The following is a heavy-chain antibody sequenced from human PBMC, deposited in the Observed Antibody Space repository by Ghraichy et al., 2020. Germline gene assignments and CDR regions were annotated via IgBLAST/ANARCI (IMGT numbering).Heavy chain of an antibody. CDR2: ITTGSRTI. Sequence: GGSLRLSCAASGFTFSNYGMNWVRQAPGKGLEWVSYITTGSRTIYYADSVKGRFTISRDNAKDSLYLQMNSLRPEDTAVYYCARAPFAAIRRYFDYWGQGTRVTVSS. D-gene: IGHD2-21*02. CDR3: ARAPFAAIRRYFDY. CDR1: GFTFSNYG. J-gene: IGHJ4*02. V-gene: IGHV3-48*01.